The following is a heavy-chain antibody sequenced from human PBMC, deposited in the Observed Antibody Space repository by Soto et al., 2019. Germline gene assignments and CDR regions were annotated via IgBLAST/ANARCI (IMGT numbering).Heavy chain of an antibody. CDR2: INPESTTL. D-gene: IGHD3-10*01. Sequence: PGGSLRLSCTASEITLNIYWMHWIRQAPGKGLVWVSRINPESTTLTYADSVTGRFTISRDSAKNTLYLQMNGLSAGDTAIYYCTKDTFGAWDYWGQGTLVTVSS. CDR3: TKDTFGAWDY. J-gene: IGHJ4*02. CDR1: EITLNIYW. V-gene: IGHV3-74*01.